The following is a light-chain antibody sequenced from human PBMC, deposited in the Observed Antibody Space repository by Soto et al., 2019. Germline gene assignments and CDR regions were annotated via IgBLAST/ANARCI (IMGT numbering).Light chain of an antibody. CDR3: QDYKRAPKT. V-gene: IGKV1-27*01. Sequence: IQMTQSPSSLSASVGDRVTITCRASQDISNSLAWYQQKPGKVPTLLIYAASTLQTGVQSRFSGSASGTLFTLTSNSLQPDDVATYYCQDYKRAPKTFGRGTRLEIK. J-gene: IGKJ2*01. CDR1: QDISNS. CDR2: AAS.